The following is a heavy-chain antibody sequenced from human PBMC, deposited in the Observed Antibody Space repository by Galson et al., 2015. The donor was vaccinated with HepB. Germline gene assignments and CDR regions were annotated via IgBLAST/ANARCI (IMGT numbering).Heavy chain of an antibody. CDR1: GFTFSSYA. V-gene: IGHV3-11*06. J-gene: IGHJ4*02. Sequence: SLRLSCAASGFTFSSYAMSWIRQAPGKGLEWISYISPTTGYTNYADSVKGRFTISRDNAKNSLYLQMNSLRAEDTAVYYCGRAGSSGNWGQGTLVTVSS. CDR3: GRAGSSGN. D-gene: IGHD3-22*01. CDR2: ISPTTGYT.